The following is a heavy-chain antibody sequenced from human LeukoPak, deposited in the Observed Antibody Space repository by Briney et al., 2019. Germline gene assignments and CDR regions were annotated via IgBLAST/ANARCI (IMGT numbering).Heavy chain of an antibody. CDR3: ARQGRSCGWLWFFVV. Sequence: PSETLSLTCSVSGDSINSSNFYWGWIRQPPGKGLEWIGSIYYTGSTYYNPSLKSRVSISVATSKNQFSLKLTSVTAADTAVYYCARQGRSCGWLWFFVVWGRGTLVTVSS. D-gene: IGHD6-19*01. J-gene: IGHJ2*01. CDR1: GDSINSSNFY. CDR2: IYYTGST. V-gene: IGHV4-39*01.